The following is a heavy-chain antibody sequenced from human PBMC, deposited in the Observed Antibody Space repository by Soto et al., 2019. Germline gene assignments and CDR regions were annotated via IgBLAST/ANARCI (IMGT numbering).Heavy chain of an antibody. J-gene: IGHJ4*02. V-gene: IGHV3-23*01. D-gene: IGHD3-22*01. CDR2: ISGSGGST. CDR1: GFTFSSYA. Sequence: GGFLRLSCAASGFTFSSYAMSWVRQAPGKGLEWVSAISGSGGSTYYADSVKGRFTISRDNSKNTLYLQMNSLRAEDTAVYYCAKVGGYDSSGYYYVLHYWGQGTLVTVSS. CDR3: AKVGGYDSSGYYYVLHY.